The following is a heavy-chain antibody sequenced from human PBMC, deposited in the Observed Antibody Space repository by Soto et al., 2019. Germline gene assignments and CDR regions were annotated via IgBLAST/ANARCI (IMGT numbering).Heavy chain of an antibody. CDR3: ARGSCGDLSDNDY. J-gene: IGHJ4*02. CDR1: GFTFSSYS. CDR2: ISSSSSYI. D-gene: IGHD4-17*01. Sequence: EVQLVESGGGLVKPGGSLRLSCAASGFTFSSYSMNWVRQAPGKGLEWVSSISSSSSYIYYADSVKGRFTISRDNAKNSLYLQMNSLRAEDTAVYYCARGSCGDLSDNDYWGQGTLVTVSS. V-gene: IGHV3-21*01.